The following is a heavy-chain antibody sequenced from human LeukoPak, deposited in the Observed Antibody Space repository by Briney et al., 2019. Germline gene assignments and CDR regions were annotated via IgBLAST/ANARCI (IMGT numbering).Heavy chain of an antibody. D-gene: IGHD5-12*01. CDR2: IYSGGST. CDR1: GFTFSSNY. J-gene: IGHJ4*02. V-gene: IGHV3-53*04. Sequence: GGSLRLSCAASGFTFSSNYMSWVRQAPGKGLEWVSVIYSGGSTYYADSVKGRFTISRHNSKNTLYLQMNSLRAEDTAVYYCAREAINSGYDFFDYWGQGTLVTVSS. CDR3: AREAINSGYDFFDY.